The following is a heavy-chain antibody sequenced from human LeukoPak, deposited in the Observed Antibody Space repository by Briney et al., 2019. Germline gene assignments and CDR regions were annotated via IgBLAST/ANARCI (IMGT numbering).Heavy chain of an antibody. Sequence: GGSLRLSCAASGFTFSSYSMNWVRQAPGKGLEWVSSISSSSSYIYYADSVKGRFTISRDNAKNSLYLQMNSLRAEDTAVYYCARALHYDILTPDYGGQGPLVTVSA. CDR1: GFTFSSYS. CDR2: ISSSSSYI. J-gene: IGHJ4*02. D-gene: IGHD3-9*01. CDR3: ARALHYDILTPDY. V-gene: IGHV3-21*01.